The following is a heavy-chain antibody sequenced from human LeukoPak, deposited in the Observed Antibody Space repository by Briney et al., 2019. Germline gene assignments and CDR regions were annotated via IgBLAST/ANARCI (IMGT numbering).Heavy chain of an antibody. D-gene: IGHD4-23*01. J-gene: IGHJ4*02. CDR1: GFTFSSYW. Sequence: GGSLRLSCAASGFTFSSYWMNWVRQAPGKGLEWVSYISTGSSTTYYADCVEGRFTISRDNVENSLYLQMNSLRDEDTAVYYCARVAAGYSVNYFDYWGQGTLVTVSS. CDR3: ARVAAGYSVNYFDY. CDR2: ISTGSSTT. V-gene: IGHV3-48*02.